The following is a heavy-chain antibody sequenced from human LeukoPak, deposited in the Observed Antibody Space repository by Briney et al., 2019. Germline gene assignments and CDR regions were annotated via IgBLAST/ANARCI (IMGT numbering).Heavy chain of an antibody. CDR2: IWYDGSNK. CDR1: GFTFSSYA. D-gene: IGHD6-13*01. CDR3: ARAAADFGRPHYYYYYGMDV. Sequence: PGGSLRLSCAASGFTFSSYAMSWVRQAPGKGLEWVAVIWYDGSNKYYADSVKGRFTISRDNSKNTLYLQMNSLRAEDTAVYYCARAAADFGRPHYYYYYGMDVWGQGTTVTVSS. J-gene: IGHJ6*02. V-gene: IGHV3-33*08.